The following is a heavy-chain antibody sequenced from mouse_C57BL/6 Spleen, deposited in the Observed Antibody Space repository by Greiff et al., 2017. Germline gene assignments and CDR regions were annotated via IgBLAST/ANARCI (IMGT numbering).Heavy chain of an antibody. Sequence: VKVVESGPELVKPGASVKISCKASGYAFSSSWMNWVKQRPGKGLEWIGRIYPGDGDTNYNGKFKGKATLTADKSSSTAYMQLSSLTSEDSAVYFCARDYGSYFDYWGQGTTLTVSS. CDR2: IYPGDGDT. CDR3: ARDYGSYFDY. D-gene: IGHD1-1*01. J-gene: IGHJ2*01. V-gene: IGHV1-82*01. CDR1: GYAFSSSW.